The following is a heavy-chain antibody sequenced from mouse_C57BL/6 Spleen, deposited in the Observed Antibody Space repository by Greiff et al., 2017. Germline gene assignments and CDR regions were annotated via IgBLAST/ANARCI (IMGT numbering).Heavy chain of an antibody. CDR2: FHPYNDDT. D-gene: IGHD2-14*01. CDR3: ARADSYRPFAY. CDR1: GYTFTTYS. Sequence: QVQLQQSGAELVKPGASVKLSCTASGYTFTTYSIEWMKQTHGQSLEWIGNFHPYNDDTKYNEKFKGKATLTVDTSSSTVYLELSRLTSDDSAIYYCARADSYRPFAYWGQGTLVTVSA. J-gene: IGHJ3*01. V-gene: IGHV1-47*01.